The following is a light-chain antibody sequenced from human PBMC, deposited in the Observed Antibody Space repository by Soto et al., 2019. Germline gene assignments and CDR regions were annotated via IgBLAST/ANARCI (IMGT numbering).Light chain of an antibody. V-gene: IGKV3-15*01. CDR1: QSVSSN. Sequence: ERVMTQSPATLSVSPGERATLSCRARQSVSSNLACYQQKPGQAPRVLIYVSATRATGIPARFSGSGSATEFTITISSLQSEDFAVYYCQRYKNRXPVTCGQGTKV. CDR3: QRYKNRXPVT. J-gene: IGKJ1*01. CDR2: VSA.